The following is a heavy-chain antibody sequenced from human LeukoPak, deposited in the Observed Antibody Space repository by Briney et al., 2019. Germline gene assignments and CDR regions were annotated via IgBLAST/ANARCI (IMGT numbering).Heavy chain of an antibody. CDR1: GGSISSYY. CDR3: ARRFNSGWGSFDY. CDR2: MHDSGTT. V-gene: IGHV4-59*08. J-gene: IGHJ4*02. Sequence: SETLSLTCTVSGGSISSYYWNWIRQPPGKGLEWIAYMHDSGTTKYNPPLKSRVTISVDTSKNHFSLKLNSVTAADTAVYFCARRFNSGWGSFDYWGPGILVTVSS. D-gene: IGHD6-19*01.